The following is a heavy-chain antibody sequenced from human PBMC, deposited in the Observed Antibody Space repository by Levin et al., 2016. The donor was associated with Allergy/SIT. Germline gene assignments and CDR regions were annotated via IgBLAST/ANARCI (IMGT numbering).Heavy chain of an antibody. V-gene: IGHV4-4*07. CDR3: ARLYPGAVYYDSSGYFDY. CDR2: IYTSGST. CDR1: GGSISSYY. Sequence: SETLSLTCTVSGGSISSYYWSWIRQPAGKGLEWIGRIYTSGSTNYNPSLKSRVTMSVDTSKNQFSLKLSSVTAADTAVYYCARLYPGAVYYDSSGYFDYWGQGTLVTVSS. D-gene: IGHD3-22*01. J-gene: IGHJ4*02.